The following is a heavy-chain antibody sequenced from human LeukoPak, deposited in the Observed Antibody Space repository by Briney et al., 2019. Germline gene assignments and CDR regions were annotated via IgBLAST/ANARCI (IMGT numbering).Heavy chain of an antibody. J-gene: IGHJ4*02. V-gene: IGHV3-66*02. CDR1: GFTVSSNY. CDR2: IYSGGST. D-gene: IGHD2-2*01. CDR3: ARDPGYCSSTSCYAGVDY. Sequence: PGGSLRLSCAASGFTVSSNYMSWVRQAPGKGLEWVSVIYSGGSTYYADSVKGRFTISRDNSKNTLYLQMNSLRAEDTAVYYCARDPGYCSSTSCYAGVDYWGQGTLVTVSS.